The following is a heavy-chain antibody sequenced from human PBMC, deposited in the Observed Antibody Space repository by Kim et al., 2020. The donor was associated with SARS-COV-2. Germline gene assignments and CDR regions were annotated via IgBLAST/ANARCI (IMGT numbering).Heavy chain of an antibody. V-gene: IGHV4-34*01. Sequence: SETLSLTCAVFGGSLSGYHWTWIRQSPVKGLEWIGEINHSGGTNYIPSLKSRVTLSLDTSKNQFSLKLGSVTAADTAVYYCARGRAGVVPSPILGLGPYYECYAMDVWGQGTPVTVSS. CDR3: ARGRAGVVPSPILGLGPYYECYAMDV. CDR1: GGSLSGYH. D-gene: IGHD3-3*01. CDR2: INHSGGT. J-gene: IGHJ6*02.